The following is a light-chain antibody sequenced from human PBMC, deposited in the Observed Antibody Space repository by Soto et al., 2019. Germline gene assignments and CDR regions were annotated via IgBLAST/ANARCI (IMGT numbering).Light chain of an antibody. J-gene: IGKJ5*01. CDR3: QQLNSYPIT. CDR1: PGINSF. V-gene: IGKV1-9*01. CDR2: AAS. Sequence: DIQLTQSPSFLSASVGDRVTITCRASPGINSFLGWYQQKPGKGPRLLIYAASALQSGVPSRFSGSGSWTEFTLTISSLQPEDFATYYCQQLNSYPITFGHGTRLEIK.